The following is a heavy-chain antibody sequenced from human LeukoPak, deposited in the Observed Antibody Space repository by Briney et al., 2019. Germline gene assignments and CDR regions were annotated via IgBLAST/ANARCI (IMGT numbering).Heavy chain of an antibody. CDR2: ISADDGTA. CDR3: ARRTPGGVLDIDF. V-gene: IGHV1-18*01. Sequence: GASVKVSCKASGYTFTSYDINWVRQAPRQGFEWMGWISADDGTANYARTFQGRITMTTDTSTNTAYMELKSLRSDDTAVYYCARRTPGGVLDIDFWGQGTLVTVSS. D-gene: IGHD2-8*02. J-gene: IGHJ4*02. CDR1: GYTFTSYD.